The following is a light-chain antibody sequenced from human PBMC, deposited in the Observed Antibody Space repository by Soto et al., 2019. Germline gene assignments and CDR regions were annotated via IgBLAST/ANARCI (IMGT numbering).Light chain of an antibody. V-gene: IGKV2-28*01. J-gene: IGKJ1*01. CDR2: LGS. CDR1: ARLLHKNGYNY. Sequence: IVMTQSPLSRSVTPGEAASISCMSSARLLHKNGYNYVDWYMQKPGQSPQLLIYLGSNRASGVPDRFSGSGSDTYFTLEISRVEADDVGVYYCMQPLENFRTFGQGTKVDI. CDR3: MQPLENFRT.